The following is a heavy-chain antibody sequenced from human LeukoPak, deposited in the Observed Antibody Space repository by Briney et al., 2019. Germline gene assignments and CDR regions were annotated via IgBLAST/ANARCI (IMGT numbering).Heavy chain of an antibody. CDR3: ARPYYDFWSGPNRGSFDY. CDR2: ISSSSSYI. D-gene: IGHD3-3*01. J-gene: IGHJ4*02. V-gene: IGHV3-21*01. CDR1: GFTFSSYS. Sequence: GGSLRLSCAASGFTFSSYSMTWVRQAPGKGLEWVSSISSSSSYIYYADSVKGRFTISRDNAKNSLYLQMNSPRAEDTAVYYCARPYYDFWSGPNRGSFDYWGQGTLVTVSS.